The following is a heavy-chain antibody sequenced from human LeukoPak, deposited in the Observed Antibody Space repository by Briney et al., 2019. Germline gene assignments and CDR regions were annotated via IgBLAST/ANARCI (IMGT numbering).Heavy chain of an antibody. CDR1: GFTVSSNY. V-gene: IGHV3-53*01. CDR2: IYSGGST. D-gene: IGHD6-19*01. CDR3: ARDRSGSSGWYDAFDI. Sequence: AGGSLRLSCAASGFTVSSNYMSWVRQAPGKGLEWVSVIYSGGSTYYADSVKGRFTTSRDNSKNTLYLQMNSLRAEDTAVYYCARDRSGSSGWYDAFDIWGQGTMVTVSS. J-gene: IGHJ3*02.